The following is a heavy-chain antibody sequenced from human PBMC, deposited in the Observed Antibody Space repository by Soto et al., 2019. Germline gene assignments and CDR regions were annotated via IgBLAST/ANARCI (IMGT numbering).Heavy chain of an antibody. Sequence: DVQLEESGGGLVQPGGSLRVSCGASGFSISRYWMSWVRRAPGKGLEWVGNIDQDGTENFYAGSVRGRFTISRDNAMNSLYLQMDSLTAEDTAVYFCARDRGNGYYGQDTWGMDVWGQGTTVTVSS. J-gene: IGHJ6*02. CDR2: IDQDGTEN. CDR3: ARDRGNGYYGQDTWGMDV. V-gene: IGHV3-7*05. D-gene: IGHD1-26*01. CDR1: GFSISRYW.